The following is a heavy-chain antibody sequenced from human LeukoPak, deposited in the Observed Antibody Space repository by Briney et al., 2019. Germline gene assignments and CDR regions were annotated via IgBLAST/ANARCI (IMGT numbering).Heavy chain of an antibody. CDR2: FYYSRNT. CDR3: ARHPHYYYDNSAR. J-gene: IGHJ4*02. D-gene: IGHD3-22*01. V-gene: IGHV4-39*01. CDR1: GESISSSDNY. Sequence: SETLSLTCTVSGESISSSDNYWGWIRQPPGKGLEWIGSFYYSRNTYYNPSLKSRVTISVDTSKNQLSLTLTSVSAADTAVYYCARHPHYYYDNSARWGQGTLVTVSS.